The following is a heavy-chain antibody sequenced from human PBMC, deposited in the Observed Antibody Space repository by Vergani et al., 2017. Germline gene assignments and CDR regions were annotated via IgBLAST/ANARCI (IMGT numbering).Heavy chain of an antibody. V-gene: IGHV4-30-4*08. CDR3: ARESRD. Sequence: QLQLQQSGPGLVKPSETLFLTCTVSADSISSGSYYWGWIRQPPGKSLEWIGSIYYSGLTYYNPSLKSRVTISVDTSKNQFSLKLSSVTAADTAVYYCARESRDWGQGTLVTVSS. D-gene: IGHD2-2*01. CDR2: IYYSGLT. CDR1: ADSISSGSYY. J-gene: IGHJ4*02.